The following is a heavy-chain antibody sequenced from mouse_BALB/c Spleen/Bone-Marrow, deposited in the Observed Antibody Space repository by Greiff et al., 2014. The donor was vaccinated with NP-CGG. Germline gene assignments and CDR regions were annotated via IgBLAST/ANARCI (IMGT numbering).Heavy chain of an antibody. J-gene: IGHJ2*01. CDR2: IFPGTVTP. D-gene: IGHD2-10*02. Sequence: VQLQQSGAELVKPGASVKLSCKTSGYTFTSYWIQWVKQRPGKGLGWIGEIFPGTVTPYYNKKFKGKATLTIDTSSSTASMQLSSLTSEDSAVYFCARRGYGYLDYWGQGTTLTVSS. CDR3: ARRGYGYLDY. V-gene: IGHV1S132*01. CDR1: GYTFTSYW.